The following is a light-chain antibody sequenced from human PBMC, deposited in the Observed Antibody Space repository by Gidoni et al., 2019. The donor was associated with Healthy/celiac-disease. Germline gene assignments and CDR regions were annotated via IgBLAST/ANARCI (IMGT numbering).Light chain of an antibody. CDR2: KAS. V-gene: IGKV1-5*03. CDR1: QSIRRW. J-gene: IGKJ4*01. CDR3: QQYKTYPLT. Sequence: DIQMTQSPSTLSASVGDRVTITCRASQSIRRWLAWYQQKPGKAPNLLIYKASTLQSGAPSRFSGSGSGTEFTLTISSLQPDDSAIYYCQQYKTYPLTFGGGTKVEIK.